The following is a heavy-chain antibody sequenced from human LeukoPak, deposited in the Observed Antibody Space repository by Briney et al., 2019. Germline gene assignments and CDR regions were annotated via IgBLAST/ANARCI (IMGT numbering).Heavy chain of an antibody. CDR1: GYTFTSYY. CDR2: INPSGGST. Sequence: ASVKVSCKASGYTFTSYYMHWVRQAPGQGLEWMGIINPSGGSTSYAQKFQGRVTMTRDMSTSTVYMELSSLRSEDTAVYYCATDYYDSSGYDNFDYWGQGTLVTVSS. CDR3: ATDYYDSSGYDNFDY. J-gene: IGHJ4*02. D-gene: IGHD3-22*01. V-gene: IGHV1-46*01.